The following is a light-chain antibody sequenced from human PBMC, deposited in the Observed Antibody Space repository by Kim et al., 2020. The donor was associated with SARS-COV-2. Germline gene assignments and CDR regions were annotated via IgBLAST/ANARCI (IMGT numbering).Light chain of an antibody. J-gene: IGKJ2*01. V-gene: IGKV1-5*03. CDR3: HQYNSYST. CDR1: QTINSW. Sequence: STLSASIGDRVTITGRASQTINSWLAWYQQKPGKAPKLLIYKASNLESGVTSRFSGSGSGTKFTLSSLQPDDFATYYCHQYNSYSTFGQGTKLEI. CDR2: KAS.